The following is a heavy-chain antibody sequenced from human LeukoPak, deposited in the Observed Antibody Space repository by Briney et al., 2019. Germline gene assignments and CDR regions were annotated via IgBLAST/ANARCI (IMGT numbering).Heavy chain of an antibody. Sequence: SETLALTCTVSVGSISSYYGSCIRQPPGKGREGSGYIYYSGTTNYNPSLKSRATISVATSKKHFSLKMSSVPDAATVVYYCARSYGSARKTYFDYWGQGTLVTVSS. D-gene: IGHD3-10*01. CDR1: VGSISSYY. CDR2: IYYSGTT. J-gene: IGHJ4*02. V-gene: IGHV4-59*01. CDR3: ARSYGSARKTYFDY.